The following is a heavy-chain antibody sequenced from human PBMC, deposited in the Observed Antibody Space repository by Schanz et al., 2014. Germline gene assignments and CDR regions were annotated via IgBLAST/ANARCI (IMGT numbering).Heavy chain of an antibody. Sequence: QAQLMESGGGVVQPGTSLILSCSVSGFSLNTYGIHWFRQPAGKGLEWVAVIWYDENNKYYADSVKGRFTMSRDNSKNPLYLQMNSLRAEDTALYYCARANYRRKINFDYWGRGTLVTVSS. CDR1: GFSLNTYG. J-gene: IGHJ4*02. CDR2: IWYDENNK. V-gene: IGHV3-33*01. D-gene: IGHD3-10*01. CDR3: ARANYRRKINFDY.